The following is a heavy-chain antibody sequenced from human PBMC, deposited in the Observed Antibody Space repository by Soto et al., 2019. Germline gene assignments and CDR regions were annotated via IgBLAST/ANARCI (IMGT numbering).Heavy chain of an antibody. J-gene: IGHJ5*02. CDR3: ARSALLGAWFDP. D-gene: IGHD3-16*01. CDR1: GGTFSSYA. V-gene: IGHV1-69*06. CDR2: IIPLFGTS. Sequence: QVQLVQSGAEVKKPGSSVKVSCKASGGTFSSYAITWVRQAPGQGLEWMGGIIPLFGTSNYAQKFQGRVTITSDRSTSTAYMELSSLRSEDTAVYSCARSALLGAWFDPWGQGTLVTVSS.